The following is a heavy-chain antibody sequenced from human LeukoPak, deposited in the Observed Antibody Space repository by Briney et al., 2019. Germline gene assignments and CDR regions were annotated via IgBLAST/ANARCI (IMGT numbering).Heavy chain of an antibody. V-gene: IGHV1-18*01. CDR3: ARDKSSIAAAGP. Sequence: ASVKVSCKASGGTFSSYGISWVRQAPGQGLEWMGWISAYNGNTNYAQKLQGRVTMTTDTSTSTAYMELRSLRSDDTAVYYCARDKSSIAAAGPWGQGTLVTVSS. CDR2: ISAYNGNT. J-gene: IGHJ5*02. CDR1: GGTFSSYG. D-gene: IGHD6-13*01.